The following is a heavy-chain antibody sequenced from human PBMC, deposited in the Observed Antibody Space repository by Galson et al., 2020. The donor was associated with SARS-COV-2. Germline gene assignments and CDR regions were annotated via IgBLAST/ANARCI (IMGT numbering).Heavy chain of an antibody. CDR1: GFTVSSNY. CDR3: AREVWYYGSGSYYYFDY. J-gene: IGHJ4*02. Sequence: GESPKLSCAASGFTVSSNYLRWVRQAPGKGLEWVSVIYTGGRTYYADSVKGRFTIPRDNSKNTLYLQMNSLSAEDTAVYDCAREVWYYGSGSYYYFDYWGQGTLVIVSS. D-gene: IGHD3-10*01. CDR2: IYTGGRT. V-gene: IGHV3-53*01.